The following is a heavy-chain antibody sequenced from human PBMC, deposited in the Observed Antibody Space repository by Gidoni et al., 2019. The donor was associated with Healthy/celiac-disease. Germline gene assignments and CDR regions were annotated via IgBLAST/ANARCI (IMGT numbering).Heavy chain of an antibody. CDR2: ISGIGGST. D-gene: IGHD3-22*01. CDR1: GVTFSRYA. Sequence: EVQLLASGGGLVQPGGYLRLSCAASGVTFSRYAMSGVRQAPGTGLGWVSAISGIGGSTYYADSVKGRFTISRDNSKNTLYLQMNSLRAEDTAVYYCAKITGDYYDSSGQWDYWGQGTLVTVSS. CDR3: AKITGDYYDSSGQWDY. V-gene: IGHV3-23*01. J-gene: IGHJ4*02.